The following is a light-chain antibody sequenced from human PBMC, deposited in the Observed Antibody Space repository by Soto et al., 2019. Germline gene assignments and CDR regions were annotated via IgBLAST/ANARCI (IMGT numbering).Light chain of an antibody. CDR2: GAS. Sequence: EIVMTQSPATLSVSPGEMANLYFRAIHSVRSSFLAWYQQKPGQAPSLLIYGASTRPTGIPARFSGSGSGTEFTLTINSLQSEDFAVYYCQQYSNWPLTCGGGTKVDIK. J-gene: IGKJ4*01. V-gene: IGKV3-15*01. CDR1: HSVRSSF. CDR3: QQYSNWPLT.